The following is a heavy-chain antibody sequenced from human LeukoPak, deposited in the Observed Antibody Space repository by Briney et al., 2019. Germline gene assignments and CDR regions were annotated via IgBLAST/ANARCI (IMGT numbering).Heavy chain of an antibody. Sequence: GGSLRLSCAASGFTFSTSWMHWVRQAPGKGLVWVSRINSDGTTTNYADSVKGRFTIYRDTAKNTLYLQMNSLRAEDTAVYYCARGMAVGTNKGFDYWGQGTLVIVSS. CDR1: GFTFSTSW. CDR2: INSDGTTT. J-gene: IGHJ4*02. CDR3: ARGMAVGTNKGFDY. V-gene: IGHV3-74*01. D-gene: IGHD4-23*01.